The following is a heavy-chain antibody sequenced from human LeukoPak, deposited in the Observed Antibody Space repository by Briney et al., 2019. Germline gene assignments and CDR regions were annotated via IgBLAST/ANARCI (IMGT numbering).Heavy chain of an antibody. Sequence: GASVKVPCKASGGTFSSYAISWVRQAPGQGLEWMGRIIPILGIANYAQKFQGRVTITADKSTSTAYMELSSLRSEDTAVYYCARDPSSSWYGVYFDYWGQGTLVTVSS. V-gene: IGHV1-69*04. CDR3: ARDPSSSWYGVYFDY. CDR1: GGTFSSYA. D-gene: IGHD6-13*01. CDR2: IIPILGIA. J-gene: IGHJ4*02.